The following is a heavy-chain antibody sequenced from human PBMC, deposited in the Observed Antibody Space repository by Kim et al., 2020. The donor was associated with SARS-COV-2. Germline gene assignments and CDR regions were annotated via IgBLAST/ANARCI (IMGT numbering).Heavy chain of an antibody. Sequence: GGSLRLSCAASGFTFSSYSMNWVRQAPGKGLEWVSYISSSSSTIYYADSVKGRFTISRDNAKNSLYLQMNSLRAEDTAVYYCASSRPTVTTPHDAFDIWGQGTMVTVSS. D-gene: IGHD4-17*01. CDR3: ASSRPTVTTPHDAFDI. V-gene: IGHV3-48*04. CDR2: ISSSSSTI. CDR1: GFTFSSYS. J-gene: IGHJ3*02.